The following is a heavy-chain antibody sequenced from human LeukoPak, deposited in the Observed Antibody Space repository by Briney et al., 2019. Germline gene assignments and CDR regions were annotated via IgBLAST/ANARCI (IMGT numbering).Heavy chain of an antibody. V-gene: IGHV1-18*01. CDR3: ARGALDDLNIVVVPAARTGFDY. J-gene: IGHJ4*02. CDR2: ISAYNGNT. Sequence: ASVKVSCKVSGYTFTSYGISWVRQAPGQGLEWMGWISAYNGNTNYAQKLQGRVTMTTDTSTSTAYMELRSLRSDDTAVYYCARGALDDLNIVVVPAARTGFDYWGQGTLVTVSS. CDR1: GYTFTSYG. D-gene: IGHD2-2*01.